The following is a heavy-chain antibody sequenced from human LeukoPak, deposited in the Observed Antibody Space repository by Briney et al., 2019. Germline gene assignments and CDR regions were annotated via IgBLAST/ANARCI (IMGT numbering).Heavy chain of an antibody. CDR1: GGSISSGSYY. J-gene: IGHJ4*02. Sequence: PSETLSLTCTVSGGSISSGSYYWSWIRQPAGKGLEWIGRIYTSGSTNYNPSLKSRVTISVDTSKNQFSLKLSSVTAADTAVYYCARTYSSSLFVYWGQGTLVTVSS. CDR3: ARTYSSSLFVY. CDR2: IYTSGST. D-gene: IGHD6-6*01. V-gene: IGHV4-61*02.